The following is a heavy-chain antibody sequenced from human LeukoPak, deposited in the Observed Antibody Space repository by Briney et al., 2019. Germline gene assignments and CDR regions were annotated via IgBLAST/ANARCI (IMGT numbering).Heavy chain of an antibody. J-gene: IGHJ4*02. CDR2: INPNSGGT. V-gene: IGHV1-2*06. CDR1: GYTFTGYY. CDR3: ARDGGSDGDFDY. Sequence: ASVKVSCKASGYTFTGYYMHWVRQAPGQGLEWMGRINPNSGGTNYAQKFQGRVTITRDTSASTAYMELSSLRSEDTAVYYCARDGGSDGDFDYWGQGTLVTVSS. D-gene: IGHD5-24*01.